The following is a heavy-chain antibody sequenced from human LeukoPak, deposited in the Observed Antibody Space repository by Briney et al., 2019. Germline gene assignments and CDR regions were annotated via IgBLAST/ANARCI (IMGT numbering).Heavy chain of an antibody. CDR3: ARPSRGGSRLYYFDY. CDR2: INPNSGGT. D-gene: IGHD2-15*01. Sequence: ASLKVSCKASGYTSTGYYMHCVRQAPGQGLEWMGWINPNSGGTDYAQKFQGRVTMTRDTSISTAYMELSRLRSDDTAVYYCARPSRGGSRLYYFDYWGQGTLVTVSS. CDR1: GYTSTGYY. V-gene: IGHV1-2*02. J-gene: IGHJ4*02.